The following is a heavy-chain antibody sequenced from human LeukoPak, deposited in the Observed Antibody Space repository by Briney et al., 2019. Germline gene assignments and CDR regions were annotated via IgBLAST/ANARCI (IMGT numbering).Heavy chain of an antibody. D-gene: IGHD2-2*02. CDR2: INPNSGGT. J-gene: IGHJ5*02. CDR3: ARARGYCSSTSCYKRFDP. Sequence: ASVKVSCKASGYTFTGYYVHWVRQAPGQGLEWMGWINPNSGGTNYAQKFQGRVTMTRDTSISTAYMELSRLRSDDTAVYYCARARGYCSSTSCYKRFDPWGQGTLVTVSS. CDR1: GYTFTGYY. V-gene: IGHV1-2*02.